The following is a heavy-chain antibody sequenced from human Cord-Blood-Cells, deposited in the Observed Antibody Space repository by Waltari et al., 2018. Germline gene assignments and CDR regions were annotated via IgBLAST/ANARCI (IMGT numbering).Heavy chain of an antibody. J-gene: IGHJ3*02. Sequence: QVQLVQSGAEVKKPGSSVKVSCKASGGPFSSYAISWVRQAPGQGLEWMGGIIPIFGTANYAQKFQGRVTITADESTSTAYMELSSLRSEDTAVYYCARDTRGITGTIGAFDIWGQGTMVTVSS. D-gene: IGHD1-7*01. CDR1: GGPFSSYA. V-gene: IGHV1-69*01. CDR2: IIPIFGTA. CDR3: ARDTRGITGTIGAFDI.